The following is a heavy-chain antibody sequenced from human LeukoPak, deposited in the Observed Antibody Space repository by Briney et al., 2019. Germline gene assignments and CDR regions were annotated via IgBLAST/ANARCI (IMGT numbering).Heavy chain of an antibody. D-gene: IGHD3-10*02. Sequence: SETLSLTCTVSGGSITENSYYWGWIRQSPGKGLEWIGSIYYSGTTYYNPSLKSRVTISVDTSKNQFSLSLCSVTAADAAVYRCVRQPLRSRYYYYYYVDVWGKGTTVTVSS. CDR3: VRQPLRSRYYYYYYVDV. CDR1: GGSITENSYY. CDR2: IYYSGTT. V-gene: IGHV4-39*01. J-gene: IGHJ6*03.